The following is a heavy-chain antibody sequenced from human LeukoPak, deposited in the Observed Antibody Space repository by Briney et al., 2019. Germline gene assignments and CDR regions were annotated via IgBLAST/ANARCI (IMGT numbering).Heavy chain of an antibody. D-gene: IGHD1-1*01. CDR3: TRGSPLDYFDY. Sequence: GGSLRLSCTASGFTFGDYAMSWVRQAPGKGLEWVGFIRSKAYGGTTEYAASVKGRFTISRDDSKSIAYLQMNSLKTEDTAVYYCTRGSPLDYFDYWGQGTLVTVSS. V-gene: IGHV3-49*04. CDR2: IRSKAYGGTT. J-gene: IGHJ4*02. CDR1: GFTFGDYA.